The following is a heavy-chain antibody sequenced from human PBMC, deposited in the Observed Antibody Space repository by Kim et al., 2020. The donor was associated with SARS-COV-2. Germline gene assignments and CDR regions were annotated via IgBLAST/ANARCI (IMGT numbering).Heavy chain of an antibody. J-gene: IGHJ4*02. Sequence: FQGRVTMTRNTSISTAYMELSSLRSEDTAVYYCARGVYSGYDLGEYYFDYWGQGTLVTVSS. D-gene: IGHD5-12*01. V-gene: IGHV1-8*01. CDR3: ARGVYSGYDLGEYYFDY.